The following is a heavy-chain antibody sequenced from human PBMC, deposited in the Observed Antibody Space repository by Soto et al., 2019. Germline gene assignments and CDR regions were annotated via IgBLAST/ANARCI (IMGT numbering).Heavy chain of an antibody. CDR3: ARVYCSGGSCYWAPSYGMDV. J-gene: IGHJ6*02. Sequence: SQTLSLTCAISGDRFSSNSAAWNWIRQSPSRGLEWLGRTYYRSKWYNDYAVSVKSRITINPDTSKNQFSLQLNSVTPEDTAVYYCARVYCSGGSCYWAPSYGMDVWGQGTTVTVSS. D-gene: IGHD2-15*01. CDR1: GDRFSSNSAA. V-gene: IGHV6-1*01. CDR2: TYYRSKWYN.